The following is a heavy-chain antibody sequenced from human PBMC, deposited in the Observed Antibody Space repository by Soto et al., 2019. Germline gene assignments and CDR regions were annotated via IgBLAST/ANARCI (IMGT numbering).Heavy chain of an antibody. J-gene: IGHJ5*02. CDR2: INHSGST. D-gene: IGHD6-13*01. Sequence: PSETLSLTCAVYGGSFSVYFWSWIRQPPGKGLEWIGEINHSGSTNYNPSLKSRVTISVDTSKNQFSLKLSSVTAADTAVYYCARARVYEYSSWYWGRWWFDPWGQGTLVTVSS. CDR3: ARARVYEYSSWYWGRWWFDP. V-gene: IGHV4-34*01. CDR1: GGSFSVYF.